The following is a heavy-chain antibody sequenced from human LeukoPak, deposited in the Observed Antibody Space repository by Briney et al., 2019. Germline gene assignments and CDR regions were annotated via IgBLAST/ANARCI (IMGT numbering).Heavy chain of an antibody. CDR2: VNYRGDG. J-gene: IGHJ4*02. Sequence: SETLSLTCDVYNASFVAYYWSWLRQSPGKGLEYIGEVNYRGDGNYNPSLNSRASISIDTSKKQFSLRLTSVTAADTAMYYCARETSLHSFDSWGQGTLVTVSS. D-gene: IGHD6-6*01. CDR1: NASFVAYY. V-gene: IGHV4-34*01. CDR3: ARETSLHSFDS.